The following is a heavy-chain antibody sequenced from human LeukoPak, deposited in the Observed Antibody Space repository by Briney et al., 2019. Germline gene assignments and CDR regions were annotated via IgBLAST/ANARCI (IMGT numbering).Heavy chain of an antibody. CDR2: ISAYNGNT. CDR1: GYTFTSYG. CDR3: ARILPIPVAGTAWFDP. J-gene: IGHJ5*02. Sequence: GASVKVSCKASGYTFTSYGISWGRRAPGQGLEWMGWISAYNGNTNYAQKLQGRVTMTTDTATSTAYMELRSLRSEDTAVYYCARILPIPVAGTAWFDPWGQGTLVTVSS. D-gene: IGHD6-19*01. V-gene: IGHV1-18*01.